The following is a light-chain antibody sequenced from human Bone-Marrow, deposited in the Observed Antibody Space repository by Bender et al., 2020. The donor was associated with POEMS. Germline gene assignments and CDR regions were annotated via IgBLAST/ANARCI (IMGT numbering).Light chain of an antibody. CDR1: SSDVGGYKF. CDR3: SSYTTTSTLWV. Sequence: QSALTQPRSVSGSPGQSITISCTGTSSDVGGYKFVSWYQQHPGKAPRLIIYDVSNRPSGVSNRFSGSKSGNTASLTISGLQADDEADYYCSSYTTTSTLWVFGGGTKLTVL. CDR2: DVS. V-gene: IGLV2-14*01. J-gene: IGLJ3*02.